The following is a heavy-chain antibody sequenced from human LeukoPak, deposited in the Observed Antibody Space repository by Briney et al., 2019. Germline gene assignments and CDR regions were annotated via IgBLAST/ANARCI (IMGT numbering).Heavy chain of an antibody. D-gene: IGHD3-16*01. CDR1: GGAFSGYY. J-gene: IGHJ4*02. CDR3: ARTRGMSY. Sequence: KPSGNLSLNCAVYGGAFSGYYWSWVRQPPGKGLEWIGEINHSGSTNYNPSLKSRVTISVDTSKNQFSLKLSSVTAADTAVYYCARTRGMSYWGQGTLVTVSS. CDR2: INHSGST. V-gene: IGHV4-34*01.